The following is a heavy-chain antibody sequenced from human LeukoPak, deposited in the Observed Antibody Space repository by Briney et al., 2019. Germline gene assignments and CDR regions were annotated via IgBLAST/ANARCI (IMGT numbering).Heavy chain of an antibody. D-gene: IGHD4-23*01. CDR2: ISGSGGST. CDR3: AKMDGSNSGPDY. J-gene: IGHJ4*02. CDR1: GFTFSSYA. V-gene: IGHV3-23*01. Sequence: GGSLRLSCAASGFTFSSYAMSWVRQAPGKGLEWVSTISGSGGSTYYADSVKGRFTISRDNSKNTLYLQMNSLRAEDTAVYYCAKMDGSNSGPDYWGQGTLVTVSS.